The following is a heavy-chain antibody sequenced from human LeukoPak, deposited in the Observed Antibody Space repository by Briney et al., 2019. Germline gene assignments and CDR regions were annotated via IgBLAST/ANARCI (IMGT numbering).Heavy chain of an antibody. J-gene: IGHJ4*02. CDR3: ARVAGSGSL. V-gene: IGHV3-21*01. CDR2: ISSSSSYV. D-gene: IGHD3-10*01. Sequence: LECVSSISSSSSYVYYADSVKGRFTISRDNAKNSLYLQMNSLRAEDTAVFYCARVAGSGSLWGQGTLVTVSS.